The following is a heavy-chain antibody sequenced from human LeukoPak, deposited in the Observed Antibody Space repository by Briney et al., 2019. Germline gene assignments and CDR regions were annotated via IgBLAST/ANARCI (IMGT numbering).Heavy chain of an antibody. V-gene: IGHV4-39*01. Sequence: SETLSLTCTVSGGSISSSSYYWGWIRQPPGKGLEWIGSIYYSGSTYYNPSLKSRVTISVDTSKNQFSLKLSSVTAADTAVYHCARQIPAYYYDSSGPPLFDYWGQGTLVTVSS. CDR2: IYYSGST. J-gene: IGHJ4*02. CDR3: ARQIPAYYYDSSGPPLFDY. D-gene: IGHD3-22*01. CDR1: GGSISSSSYY.